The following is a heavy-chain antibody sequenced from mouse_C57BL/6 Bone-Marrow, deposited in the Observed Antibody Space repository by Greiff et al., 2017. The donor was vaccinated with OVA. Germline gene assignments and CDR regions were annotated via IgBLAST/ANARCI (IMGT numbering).Heavy chain of an antibody. V-gene: IGHV5-16*01. D-gene: IGHD2-3*01. J-gene: IGHJ2*01. CDR2: INYDGSST. CDR1: GFTFSDYY. CDR3: ARGLGDGYFFFDY. Sequence: EVKVVESEGGLVQPGSSMKLSCTASGFTFSDYYMAWVRQVPEKGLEWVANINYDGSSTYYLDSLKSRFIISRDNAKNILYLQMSSLKSEDTATYYCARGLGDGYFFFDYWGQGTTLTVSS.